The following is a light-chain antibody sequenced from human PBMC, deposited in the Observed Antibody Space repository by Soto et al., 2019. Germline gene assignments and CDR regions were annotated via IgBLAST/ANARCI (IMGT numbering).Light chain of an antibody. CDR3: SSYTSSSTPYV. J-gene: IGLJ1*01. V-gene: IGLV2-14*01. CDR1: SSDVGGYNY. CDR2: EVS. Sequence: QSALTQPASVSGSPGQSITISCTGTSSDVGGYNYVSWYQQHPGKAPKLMIYEVSNRPSGVSNRFSGSKSGNTASLTISGLQAEDEADYYCSSYTSSSTPYVFGTATKFTVL.